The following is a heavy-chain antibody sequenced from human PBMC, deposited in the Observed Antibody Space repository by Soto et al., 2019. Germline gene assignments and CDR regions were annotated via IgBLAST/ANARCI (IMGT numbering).Heavy chain of an antibody. CDR1: GYTFINYA. V-gene: IGHV3-30-3*01. J-gene: IGHJ4*02. Sequence: QVQLVQSGAEVRKPGASVKVSCKASGYTFINYAMHWVRQAPGKGLEWVAVISYDGSNKYYADSVKGRFTISRDNSKNTLYLQMNSLRAEDTAVYYCARGELRTYYFDYWGQGTLVTVSS. CDR3: ARGELRTYYFDY. D-gene: IGHD1-7*01. CDR2: ISYDGSNK.